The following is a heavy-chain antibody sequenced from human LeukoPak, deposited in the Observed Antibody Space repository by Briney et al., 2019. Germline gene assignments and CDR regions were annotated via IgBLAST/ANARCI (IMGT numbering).Heavy chain of an antibody. V-gene: IGHV3-33*08. CDR3: AGDTPPGGDYYFDY. CDR2: IWNAGTNT. J-gene: IGHJ4*02. Sequence: GGSLRLSCAASGFTFSTYGMHWVRQAPGKGLEWVALIWNAGTNTYYADTVKGRFTISRDNSKNTLYLQMNSLRAEDTAVYYCAGDTPPGGDYYFDYWGQGTLVIVSS. CDR1: GFTFSTYG. D-gene: IGHD3-16*01.